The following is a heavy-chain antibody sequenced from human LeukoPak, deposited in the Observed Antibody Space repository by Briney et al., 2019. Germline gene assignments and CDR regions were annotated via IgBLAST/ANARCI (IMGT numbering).Heavy chain of an antibody. V-gene: IGHV1-69*13. Sequence: SVKVSCKASGGTFSSYAISWVRQAPGQGLEWMGGIIPIFGTANYAQEFQGRVTITADESTSTAYMELSSLRSEDTAVYYCARGYRYSSGWDPFSDYYYGMDVWGQGTTVTVSS. J-gene: IGHJ6*02. CDR3: ARGYRYSSGWDPFSDYYYGMDV. CDR1: GGTFSSYA. D-gene: IGHD6-19*01. CDR2: IIPIFGTA.